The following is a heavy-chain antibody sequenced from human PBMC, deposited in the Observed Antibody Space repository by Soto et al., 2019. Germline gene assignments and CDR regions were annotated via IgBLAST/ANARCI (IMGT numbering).Heavy chain of an antibody. V-gene: IGHV4-4*09. D-gene: IGHD1-20*01. J-gene: IGHJ6*02. CDR1: GDSPDTYY. Sequence: QVQLQESGPGLVKPSETLSLSCTVSGDSPDTYYWTWIRQAPGKGLEWIGYKFPSGSSNYNPSLRSRVTMSVDTASNQFSLSLSSVTAADTAVYFCARLRYKCTSSGVDVCGQGTTVTVSS. CDR3: ARLRYKCTSSGVDV. CDR2: KFPSGSS.